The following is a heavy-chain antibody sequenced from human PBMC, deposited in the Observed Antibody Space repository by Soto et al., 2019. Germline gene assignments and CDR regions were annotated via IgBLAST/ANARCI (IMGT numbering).Heavy chain of an antibody. V-gene: IGHV3-23*01. D-gene: IGHD6-19*01. CDR2: ISNDAART. CDR1: GFTFSSFW. Sequence: GGSLRLSCAASGFTFSSFWMHWVRQAPGKGLEWVSSISNDAARTFYADSVKGRFTVSRDRSNNTLYLQMNSLRAEDTAVYFCARPPLYSSGGYFDSWGHGTLVTVSS. J-gene: IGHJ4*01. CDR3: ARPPLYSSGGYFDS.